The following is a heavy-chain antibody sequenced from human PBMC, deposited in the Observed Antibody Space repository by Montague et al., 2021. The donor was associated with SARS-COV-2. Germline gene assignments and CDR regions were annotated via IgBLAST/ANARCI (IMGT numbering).Heavy chain of an antibody. CDR2: TYYRSKWYN. J-gene: IGHJ4*02. D-gene: IGHD4-23*01. CDR1: GDSVAGTSAA. Sequence: CAISGDSVAGTSAAWSWIRQAPSGGLEWLGRTYYRSKWYNNYAASVRSRITIDPDTSKNQFSLHLNSVTPEDTAVYYCARAPGPGDGGNGNFEYWGQGSLVTVSS. V-gene: IGHV6-1*01. CDR3: ARAPGPGDGGNGNFEY.